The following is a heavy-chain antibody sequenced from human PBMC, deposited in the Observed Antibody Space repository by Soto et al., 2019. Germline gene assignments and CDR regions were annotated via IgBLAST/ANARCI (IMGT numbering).Heavy chain of an antibody. J-gene: IGHJ3*02. D-gene: IGHD6-6*01. CDR1: GGSINSGDYF. Sequence: QVHLQESGPGLVKPSQTLSLTCTVSGGSINSGDYFWSWIRQPPGNGLAWIAYIYSTGGPPYTPSMKSRVTLSLDTSKNLFALELNSVTAADTAVYFSAREVVQASSSDAFDIWGQGKMVTVSS. V-gene: IGHV4-30-4*01. CDR2: IYSTGGP. CDR3: AREVVQASSSDAFDI.